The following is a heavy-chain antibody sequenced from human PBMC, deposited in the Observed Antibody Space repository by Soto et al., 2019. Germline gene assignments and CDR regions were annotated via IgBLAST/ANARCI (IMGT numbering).Heavy chain of an antibody. V-gene: IGHV4-31*03. CDR3: ARNRRGSSSWYWEKDYYYYGMDV. CDR1: GGSISSGGYY. CDR2: IYYSGST. D-gene: IGHD6-13*01. Sequence: QVQLQESGPGLVKPSQTLSLTCTVSGGSISSGGYYWSWIRQHPGKGLEWIGYIYYSGSTYYNPSLKSRVTISVDTSKNQFSLKLSSVTAADTAVYYCARNRRGSSSWYWEKDYYYYGMDVWGQGTTVTVSS. J-gene: IGHJ6*02.